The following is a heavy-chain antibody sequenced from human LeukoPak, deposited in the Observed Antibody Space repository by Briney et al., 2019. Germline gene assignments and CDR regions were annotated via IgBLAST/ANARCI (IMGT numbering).Heavy chain of an antibody. CDR3: ARSAVAGKNWFDP. CDR1: GFTFSTYS. Sequence: GGSLRLSCAASGFTFSTYSMHWVRQAPGKGLEWVSSISGSSTYIYYADSVKGRFTISRDNAKNTLYLQMNSLRAEDTALYYCARSAVAGKNWFDPWGQGTLVTVSS. J-gene: IGHJ5*02. D-gene: IGHD6-19*01. V-gene: IGHV3-21*01. CDR2: ISGSSTYI.